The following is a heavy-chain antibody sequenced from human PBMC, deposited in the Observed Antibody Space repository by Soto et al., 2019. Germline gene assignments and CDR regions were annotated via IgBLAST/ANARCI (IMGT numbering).Heavy chain of an antibody. CDR1: GYSFTSYW. D-gene: IGHD3-10*01. J-gene: IGHJ6*02. V-gene: IGHV5-51*01. Sequence: GESLKISCKGSGYSFTSYWIGWVRQMPGKGLEWMGIIYPGDSDTRYSPSFQGQVTISADKSISTAYLQWSSLKASDTAMYYCARHHYYHQYYYGMDVWGQGTTVTVSS. CDR2: IYPGDSDT. CDR3: ARHHYYHQYYYGMDV.